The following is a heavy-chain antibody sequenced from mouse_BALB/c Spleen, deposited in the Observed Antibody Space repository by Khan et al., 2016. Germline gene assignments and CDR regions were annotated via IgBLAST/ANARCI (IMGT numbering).Heavy chain of an antibody. Sequence: EVQLLETGGGLVQPGGSRGLSCEGAGFTFSGFWMSWVRQTPGKTLEWIGDINSDGSAINYAPSIKDRFTIFGDNDKSTLYLQMSNVRSEDTATXSCMRCGGYWYFDVWGAGTTVTVSS. CDR2: INSDGSAI. CDR1: GFTFSGFW. V-gene: IGHV11-2*02. J-gene: IGHJ1*01. CDR3: MRCGGYWYFDV. D-gene: IGHD1-1*02.